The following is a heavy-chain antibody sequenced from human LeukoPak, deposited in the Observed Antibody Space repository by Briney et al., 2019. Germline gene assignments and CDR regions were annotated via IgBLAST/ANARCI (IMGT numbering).Heavy chain of an antibody. V-gene: IGHV4-39*07. CDR3: ARDGTSGWYGGIDY. J-gene: IGHJ4*02. Sequence: PSETLSLTCTVSGGSISSSSYYWGWIRQPPGKGLEWIGSIYYSGSTYYNPSLKSRVTISVDTSKNQFSLKLSSVIAADTAVYYCARDGTSGWYGGIDYWGQGTLVTVSS. CDR1: GGSISSSSYY. CDR2: IYYSGST. D-gene: IGHD6-19*01.